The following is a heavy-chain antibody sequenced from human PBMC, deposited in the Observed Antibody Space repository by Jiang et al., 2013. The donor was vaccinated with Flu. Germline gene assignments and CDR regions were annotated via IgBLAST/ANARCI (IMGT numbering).Heavy chain of an antibody. V-gene: IGHV1-3*01. D-gene: IGHD3-3*01. CDR1: GYTFTSYA. CDR2: INAGNGNX. Sequence: KASGYTFTSYAMHWVRQAPGQRLEWMGWINAGNGNXKYSQKFQGRVTITRDTSASTAYMELSSLRSEDTAVYYCARPEGFLEWLSLFDYWGQGTPGHRLL. CDR3: ARPEGFLEWLSLFDY. J-gene: IGHJ4*02.